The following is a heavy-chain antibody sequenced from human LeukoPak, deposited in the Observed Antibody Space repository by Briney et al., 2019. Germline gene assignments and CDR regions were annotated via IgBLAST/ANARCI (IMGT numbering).Heavy chain of an antibody. V-gene: IGHV3-13*01. CDR2: VGTNHDT. CDR3: TREWRGIASHYSGMDV. Sequence: GGSLRLSCVASGFSVSTFDMYWVRQAAGGGLEWVAAVGTNHDTLYLGSVKGRFTISRENAKNSLSLEMSYLTVEDTAVYYCTREWRGIASHYSGMDVWGQGTAVIVSS. CDR1: GFSVSTFD. D-gene: IGHD3-16*02. J-gene: IGHJ6*02.